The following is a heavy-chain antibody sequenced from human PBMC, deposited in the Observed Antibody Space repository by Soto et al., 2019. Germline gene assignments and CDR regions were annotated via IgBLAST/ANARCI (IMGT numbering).Heavy chain of an antibody. D-gene: IGHD3-16*02. V-gene: IGHV3-21*01. CDR3: ARGSSAFDY. CDR2: ISTSSTYI. Sequence: GGSLRLSCAASGFTFSNYNMNWVRQAPGKGLEWVSSISTSSTYIYYTDSVKGRFTISRDNAKNSLYLQMNSLRAEDTAVYYCARGSSAFDYWVQGTLVTVSS. CDR1: GFTFSNYN. J-gene: IGHJ4*02.